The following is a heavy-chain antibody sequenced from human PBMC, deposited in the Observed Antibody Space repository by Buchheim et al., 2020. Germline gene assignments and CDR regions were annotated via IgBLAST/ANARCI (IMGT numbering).Heavy chain of an antibody. CDR2: ISSSSSYT. J-gene: IGHJ4*02. CDR1: GFTFSDYY. Sequence: QVQLVESGGGLVKPGGSLRLSCAASGFTFSDYYMSWIRQAPGKGLEWVSYISSSSSYTNYVDSVKGRFTISRDNAKKALDLQMNSLRAEDTAVYYCARIAGSGSYYTPFDYWGQGTL. D-gene: IGHD3-10*01. CDR3: ARIAGSGSYYTPFDY. V-gene: IGHV3-11*06.